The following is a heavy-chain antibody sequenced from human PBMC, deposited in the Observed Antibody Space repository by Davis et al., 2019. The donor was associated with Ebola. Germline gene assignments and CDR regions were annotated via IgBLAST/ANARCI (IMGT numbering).Heavy chain of an antibody. D-gene: IGHD3-10*01. Sequence: GESLKISCAASGFTFSSYAMSWVRQAPGKGLEWVSAISGSGGSTYYADSVKGRFTISRDNSKNTLYLQMNSLRAEDTAVYYCARTDRSASGYFDDWGQGTLVTVSS. J-gene: IGHJ4*02. CDR2: ISGSGGST. V-gene: IGHV3-23*01. CDR1: GFTFSSYA. CDR3: ARTDRSASGYFDD.